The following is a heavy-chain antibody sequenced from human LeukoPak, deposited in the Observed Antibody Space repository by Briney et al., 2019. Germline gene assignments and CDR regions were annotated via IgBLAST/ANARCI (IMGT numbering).Heavy chain of an antibody. CDR1: GGSISSGGYY. Sequence: ASETLSLTCTVSGGSISSGGYYWSWIRRHPGKGLECIGYIYYSGSTYYNPSLKSRVTISVDTSKHQFSLKLSSVTAADTAVYYCARANGSGSYYTLYFDYWGQGTLVTVSS. J-gene: IGHJ4*02. V-gene: IGHV4-31*03. CDR3: ARANGSGSYYTLYFDY. D-gene: IGHD3-10*01. CDR2: IYYSGST.